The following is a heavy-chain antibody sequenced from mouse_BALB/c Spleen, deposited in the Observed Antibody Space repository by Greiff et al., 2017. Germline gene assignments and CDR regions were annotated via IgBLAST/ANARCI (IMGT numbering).Heavy chain of an antibody. D-gene: IGHD2-3*01. CDR3: ARYDGDYPLCYAMDY. CDR2: ISYSGGT. CDR1: GYSITSDYA. Sequence: EVKLLESGPGLVKPSQSLSLTCTVTGYSITSDYAWYWIRQFPGNKLEWMGYISYSGGTSYNPSLKSRISITRDTSKNQFFLQLNSVTTEDTATYYCARYDGDYPLCYAMDYWGQGTSVTVSS. V-gene: IGHV3-2*02. J-gene: IGHJ4*01.